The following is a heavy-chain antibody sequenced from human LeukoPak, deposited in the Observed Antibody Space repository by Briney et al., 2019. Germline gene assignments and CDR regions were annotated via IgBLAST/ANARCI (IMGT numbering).Heavy chain of an antibody. J-gene: IGHJ4*02. CDR1: GGSVTDYY. Sequence: SETLSLTCTVSGGSVTDYYWSWIRQSPGKGLEWIGYIYYTGTSYNPSLKSRVTISVDTSKNQFSLKLSSVTAADTAIYYCAKSFSETERATITAYWGQGTLVTVSS. CDR2: IYYTGT. V-gene: IGHV4-59*02. D-gene: IGHD5-24*01. CDR3: AKSFSETERATITAY.